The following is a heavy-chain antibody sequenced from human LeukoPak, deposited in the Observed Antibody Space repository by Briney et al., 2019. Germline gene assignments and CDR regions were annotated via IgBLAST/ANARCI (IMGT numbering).Heavy chain of an antibody. CDR3: ARARGVAAAVVDY. D-gene: IGHD6-13*01. Sequence: PGGSLRLSCAASGFXVSNNYMSWVRQAPGKGLEWVSLIYSGGTTYYADSVEGRFTISRDNSKNTLYLQMNSLRDEDTAVYYCARARGVAAAVVDYWGQGTLVTVSS. CDR1: GFXVSNNY. J-gene: IGHJ4*02. V-gene: IGHV3-66*01. CDR2: IYSGGTT.